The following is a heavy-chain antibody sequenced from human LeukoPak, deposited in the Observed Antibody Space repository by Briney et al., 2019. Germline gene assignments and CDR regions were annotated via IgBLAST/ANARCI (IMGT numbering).Heavy chain of an antibody. D-gene: IGHD6-19*01. Sequence: GGSLRLSCAACVYIFRAYEINWLRQAPGKGLEWVSYISSSGSTIYYTDSVKGRFTISRDNAKKSLYLQMNRLRAEDTAVYYCGNEYSRGWSYWGQGTLVTVSS. CDR1: VYIFRAYE. J-gene: IGHJ4*02. CDR3: GNEYSRGWSY. V-gene: IGHV3-48*03. CDR2: ISSSGSTI.